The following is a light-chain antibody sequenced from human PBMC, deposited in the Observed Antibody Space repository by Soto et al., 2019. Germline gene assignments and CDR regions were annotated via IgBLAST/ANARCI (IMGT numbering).Light chain of an antibody. Sequence: EIVMTQSPATLSVSPGEGATLSCRASQSVSSNLAWYQQKPGQAPRLLIYGASTRATGIPDRFSGSGSGTDFTLTISGLEPADLGVYYCQQRHNWPITFGQGTRLEIK. J-gene: IGKJ5*01. CDR1: QSVSSN. V-gene: IGKV3D-15*01. CDR3: QQRHNWPIT. CDR2: GAS.